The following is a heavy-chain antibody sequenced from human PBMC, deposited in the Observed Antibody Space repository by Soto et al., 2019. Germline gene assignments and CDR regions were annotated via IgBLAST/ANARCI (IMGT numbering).Heavy chain of an antibody. Sequence: SVKVSCKASGGTFSSYAISWVRQAPGQGLEWMGGIIPIFGTANYAQKFQGRVTITADESTSTAYMELSSLRSEDTAVYYCAKVFEYYDSSGYYYFAFWGQGNLVTVSS. V-gene: IGHV1-69*13. J-gene: IGHJ4*02. CDR1: GGTFSSYA. D-gene: IGHD3-22*01. CDR2: IIPIFGTA. CDR3: AKVFEYYDSSGYYYFAF.